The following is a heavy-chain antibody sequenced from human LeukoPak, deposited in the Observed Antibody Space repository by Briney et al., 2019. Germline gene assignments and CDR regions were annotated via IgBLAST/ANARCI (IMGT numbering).Heavy chain of an antibody. Sequence: SSGTLSLTCAVSGGSISSSNWWSWVRQPPGKGLEWIGEIYHSGSTNYNPSLKSRVTISVDKSKNQFSLKLSSVTAADTAVYYCARVSLVRGAPDYYFDYWGQGTLVTVSS. J-gene: IGHJ4*02. V-gene: IGHV4-4*02. CDR3: ARVSLVRGAPDYYFDY. CDR1: GGSISSSNW. D-gene: IGHD3-10*01. CDR2: IYHSGST.